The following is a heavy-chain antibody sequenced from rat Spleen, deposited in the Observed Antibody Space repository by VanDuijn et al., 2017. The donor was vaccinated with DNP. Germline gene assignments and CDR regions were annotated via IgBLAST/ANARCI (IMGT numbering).Heavy chain of an antibody. CDR1: GYSITSNY. V-gene: IGHV3-1*01. CDR2: ISYSGNT. Sequence: EVQLQESGPGLVKPSQSLSLTRSVTGYSITSNYWAWIRKFPGNKMEWMGYISYSGNTSYNPSLKSRISITRDTSKNQFFLQLNSVTTEDTATYYCARWSSYFDYWGQGVMVTVSS. CDR3: ARWSSYFDY. J-gene: IGHJ2*01.